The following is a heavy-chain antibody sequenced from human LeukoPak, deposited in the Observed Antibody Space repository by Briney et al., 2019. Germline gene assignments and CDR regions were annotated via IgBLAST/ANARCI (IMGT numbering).Heavy chain of an antibody. J-gene: IGHJ4*02. CDR2: FDPEDGET. D-gene: IGHD6-19*01. CDR3: ATTIPVPGTGRGRHTPYFFDY. Sequence: ASVKVSYKVSGYSLTELAIHWVRQAPGKGLEWMGGFDPEDGETIYAKKFQGRVTMTEDTDTDTTSMELSSLGTDDTAVYFCATTIPVPGTGRGRHTPYFFDYWGRGTLVTVSS. V-gene: IGHV1-24*01. CDR1: GYSLTELA.